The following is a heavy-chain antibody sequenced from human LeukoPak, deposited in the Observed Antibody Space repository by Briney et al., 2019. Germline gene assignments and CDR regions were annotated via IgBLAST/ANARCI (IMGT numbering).Heavy chain of an antibody. CDR2: INPNSGGT. CDR3: ARDSSRVRASAFDI. V-gene: IGHV1-2*02. D-gene: IGHD3-10*01. J-gene: IGHJ3*02. CDR1: GYTFTGYY. Sequence: GASVTVSCKASGYTFTGYYIHWVRQAPGQGLEWMGWINPNSGGTNYAQKFQGRVTMTRDTSISTAYMELSRLRSDDTAVYYCARDSSRVRASAFDIWGQGTMVTVSS.